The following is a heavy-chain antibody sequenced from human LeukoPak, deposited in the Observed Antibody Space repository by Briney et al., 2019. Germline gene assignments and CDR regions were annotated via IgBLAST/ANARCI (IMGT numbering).Heavy chain of an antibody. V-gene: IGHV3-23*01. CDR2: ISGDGTRT. Sequence: PGGSLRLSCAASGFSFSSYAMTWARQAPVKGLEWVSAISGDGTRTYYADSVKGRFTVSRDNSKNTLFLQMNSLRAEDTAVYYCAKDGGLWVSAHWGDSWGRGTLVTVSS. CDR3: AKDGGLWVSAHWGDS. J-gene: IGHJ4*02. CDR1: GFSFSSYA. D-gene: IGHD7-27*01.